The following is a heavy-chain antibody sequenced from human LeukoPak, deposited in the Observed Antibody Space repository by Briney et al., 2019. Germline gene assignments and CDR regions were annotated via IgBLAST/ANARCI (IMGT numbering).Heavy chain of an antibody. J-gene: IGHJ4*02. CDR3: ARERVGAATYFDY. V-gene: IGHV1-69*13. CDR1: GGTFSSYA. CDR2: IIPIFGTT. Sequence: SVKVSCKASGGTFSSYAISWVRQAPGQGLEWMGGIIPIFGTTNYAQKFQGRVTITADESTSTAYMELSSLRSEDTAVYYCARERVGAATYFDYWGQGTLVTVSS. D-gene: IGHD1-26*01.